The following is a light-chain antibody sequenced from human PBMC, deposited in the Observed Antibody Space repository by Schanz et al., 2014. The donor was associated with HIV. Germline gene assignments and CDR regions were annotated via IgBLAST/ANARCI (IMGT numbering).Light chain of an antibody. CDR2: NSY. CDR1: GSNIGRNT. CDR3: AGWDDSLNVWV. V-gene: IGLV1-44*01. Sequence: QSVLTQPPSASGTPGQRVTISCSGSGSNIGRNTVSWYQQFPGTAPKLLIYNSYHRPSGVPDRFSGSGSGTSASLAISGLQSEDEADYYCAGWDDSLNVWVFGGGTKLTVL. J-gene: IGLJ3*02.